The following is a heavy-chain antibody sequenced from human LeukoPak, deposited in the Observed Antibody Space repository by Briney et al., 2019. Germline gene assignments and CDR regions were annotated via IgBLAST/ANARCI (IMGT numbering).Heavy chain of an antibody. V-gene: IGHV4-39*01. Sequence: SETLSLTCTVSGGSISSTSYYWGWIRQPPGKGLEWIGSIYYTGSTYYNPSLKSRVTISVDTSKNQFSLKLYSVTAADTAVYYCARHPGDRSTPADYWGQGTLVTVSS. CDR2: IYYTGST. CDR3: ARHPGDRSTPADY. J-gene: IGHJ4*02. D-gene: IGHD7-27*01. CDR1: GGSISSTSYY.